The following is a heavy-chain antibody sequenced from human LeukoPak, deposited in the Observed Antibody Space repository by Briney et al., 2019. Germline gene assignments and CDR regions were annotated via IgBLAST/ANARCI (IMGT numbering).Heavy chain of an antibody. J-gene: IGHJ6*02. V-gene: IGHV4-39*02. CDR3: ARDQLVVVGPEDGMDV. CDR1: GGSISSSSYY. CDR2: IYYSGST. Sequence: SETLSLTCTVSGGSISSSSYYWGWIRQPPGKGLEWIGSIYYSGSTYYNPSLKSRVTISVDTSKNQFSLKLSSVTAADTAVYYCARDQLVVVGPEDGMDVWGQGTTVTVS. D-gene: IGHD2-15*01.